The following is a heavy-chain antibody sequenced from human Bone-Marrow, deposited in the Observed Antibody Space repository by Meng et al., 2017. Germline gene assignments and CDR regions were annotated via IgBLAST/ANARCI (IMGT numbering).Heavy chain of an antibody. CDR1: GFTFSSYA. Sequence: GESLKISCAASGFTFSSYAMHWVRQAPGRGLEWVAVISYDGSNKYYAESVKGRLTISRDNSRNILFLQMKSLRADDAAVYYCARSWDDYGAGSYIQDWGLGTLVTGSS. CDR3: ARSWDDYGAGSYIQD. CDR2: ISYDGSNK. D-gene: IGHD3-10*01. V-gene: IGHV3-30-3*01. J-gene: IGHJ1*01.